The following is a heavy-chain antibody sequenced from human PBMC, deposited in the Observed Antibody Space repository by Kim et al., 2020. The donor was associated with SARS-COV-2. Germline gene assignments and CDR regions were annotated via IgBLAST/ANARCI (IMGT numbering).Heavy chain of an antibody. CDR1: GGSFSGYY. CDR2: INHSGST. Sequence: SETLSLTCAVYGGSFSGYYWSWIRQPPGKGLEWIGEINHSGSTNYNPSLKSRVTISVDTSKNQFSLKLSSVTAADTAVYYCARVVDTAMVGTSTLFDYWGQGTLVTVSS. J-gene: IGHJ4*02. V-gene: IGHV4-34*01. D-gene: IGHD5-18*01. CDR3: ARVVDTAMVGTSTLFDY.